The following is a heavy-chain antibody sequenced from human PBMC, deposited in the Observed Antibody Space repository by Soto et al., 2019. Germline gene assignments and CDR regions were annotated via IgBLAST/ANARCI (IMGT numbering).Heavy chain of an antibody. CDR1: GYTFTGYY. D-gene: IGHD3-10*01. V-gene: IGHV1-2*04. J-gene: IGHJ6*03. CDR3: ARGVYYGSGSYSYYYMDV. Sequence: ASVKVSCKASGYTFTGYYMHWVRQAPGQGLEWMGWINPNSGGTNYAQKFQGWVTMTRDTSISTAYMELSRLRSDDTAVYYCARGVYYGSGSYSYYYMDVWGKGTTVTVSS. CDR2: INPNSGGT.